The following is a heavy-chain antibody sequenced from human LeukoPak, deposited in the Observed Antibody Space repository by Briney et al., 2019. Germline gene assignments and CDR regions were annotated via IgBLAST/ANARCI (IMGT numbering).Heavy chain of an antibody. D-gene: IGHD3-10*01. CDR2: IYYSGST. V-gene: IGHV4-39*07. Sequence: SETLSLTCTVSGGSISSSSYYWGWIRQPPGKGLEWIGNIYYSGSTYYNPSLKSRVTISVDTSKNQFSLKLSSVTAADTAVYYCARGRRVRKANYYYYMDVWGKGTTVTVSS. CDR3: ARGRRVRKANYYYYMDV. J-gene: IGHJ6*03. CDR1: GGSISSSSYY.